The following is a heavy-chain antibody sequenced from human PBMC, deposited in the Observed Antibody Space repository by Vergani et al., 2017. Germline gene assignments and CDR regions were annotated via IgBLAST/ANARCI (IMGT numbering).Heavy chain of an antibody. D-gene: IGHD3-22*01. J-gene: IGHJ1*01. Sequence: EVQLVESGGGLVKPGGSLRLSCAASGFTFSNAWMSWVRQAPGKGLEWVGRIKSKTDGGTTDYAAPVKGRITISRDDSKNTLSLQMNSLKTEDAAVYYCTTDLGYYDSMGHYYVSWAIYVQHWGQGTLVTVSS. CDR2: IKSKTDGGTT. V-gene: IGHV3-15*01. CDR3: TTDLGYYDSMGHYYVSWAIYVQH. CDR1: GFTFSNAW.